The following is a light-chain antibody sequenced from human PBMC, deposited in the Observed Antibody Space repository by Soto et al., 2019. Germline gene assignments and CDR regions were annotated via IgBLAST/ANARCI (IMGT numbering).Light chain of an antibody. CDR1: QSVSSN. V-gene: IGKV3-15*01. J-gene: IGKJ5*01. CDR2: GAS. CDR3: EQYNNWPIT. Sequence: EIVMTQSPATLSLSPGERATLSCRASQSVSSNLAWYKQKPGQAPRLLISGASTRATGIPVRFIGSGSGTEFTLTISSLKSEDFEVYYCEQYNNWPITFGQGTRLEIK.